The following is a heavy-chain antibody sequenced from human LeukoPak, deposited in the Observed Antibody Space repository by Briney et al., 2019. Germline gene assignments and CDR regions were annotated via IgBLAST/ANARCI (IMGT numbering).Heavy chain of an antibody. V-gene: IGHV4-59*01. Sequence: SETLSLTCTVSGGSISSYYWSWIRQPPGKGLEWIGYIYYSGSTNYNPSLKSRVTISVDTSKNQFSLKLSSVTAADTAVYYCASSSVTGYCSGGSCYSDPHAFDIWGQGTMVTVSS. CDR3: ASSSVTGYCSGGSCYSDPHAFDI. CDR2: IYYSGST. CDR1: GGSISSYY. D-gene: IGHD2-15*01. J-gene: IGHJ3*02.